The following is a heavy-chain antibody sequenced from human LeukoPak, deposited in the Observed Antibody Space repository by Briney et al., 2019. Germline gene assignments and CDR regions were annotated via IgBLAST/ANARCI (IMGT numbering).Heavy chain of an antibody. J-gene: IGHJ4*02. CDR3: AREVVSSPSYFDS. CDR1: GFTFTSYS. CDR2: FYKGDST. Sequence: GGSLRLSCAASGFTFTSYSMSWVRQAPGKGLEWVSFFYKGDSTYYAESVRGRFTISRDNSKNTLYLLMNSLIPEDTAVYYCAREVVSSPSYFDSWGQGTLVTVSS. V-gene: IGHV3-53*01. D-gene: IGHD2-15*01.